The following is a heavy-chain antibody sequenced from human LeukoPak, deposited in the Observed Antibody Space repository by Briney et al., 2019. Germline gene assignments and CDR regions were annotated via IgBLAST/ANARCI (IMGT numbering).Heavy chain of an antibody. CDR2: FDPEDGGT. Sequence: VASVTVSCKVSGYTLTELSMHWVRQAPGKGLEWMGGFDPEDGGTIYAQKFQGRVTMTEDTSTDTAYMELSSLRSEDTAVYYCATDRPGGDSSRYWGQGTLVTVSS. D-gene: IGHD3-22*01. V-gene: IGHV1-24*01. CDR1: GYTLTELS. CDR3: ATDRPGGDSSRY. J-gene: IGHJ4*02.